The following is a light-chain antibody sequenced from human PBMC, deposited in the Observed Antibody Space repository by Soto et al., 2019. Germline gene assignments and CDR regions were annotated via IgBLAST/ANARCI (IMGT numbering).Light chain of an antibody. CDR2: GAS. CDR3: HHNKVYSWS. J-gene: IGKJ1*01. Sequence: DIQMTQSPSTLSASIGDRVTITCRATQSISTSLAWYQQKPGKAPKLLIFGASTLQSGVPSRFSDSGSGTNFTLTINSLQPDDFASYYCHHNKVYSWSFGQGTKVELK. V-gene: IGKV1-5*01. CDR1: QSISTS.